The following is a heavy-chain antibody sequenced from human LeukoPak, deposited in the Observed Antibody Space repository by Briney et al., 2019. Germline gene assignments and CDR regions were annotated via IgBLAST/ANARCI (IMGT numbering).Heavy chain of an antibody. CDR1: GYTFTSYG. CDR3: ARDFWSGYYNISYYYYYYMDV. V-gene: IGHV1-18*01. CDR2: ISAYNGNT. J-gene: IGHJ6*03. D-gene: IGHD3-3*01. Sequence: RASVKVSCKASGYTFTSYGISWVRQAPGQGLEWMGWISAYNGNTNYAQKLQGRVNMTTDTSTSKAYMELRSLRSDDTAVYYCARDFWSGYYNISYYYYYYMDVWGKGTTVTVSS.